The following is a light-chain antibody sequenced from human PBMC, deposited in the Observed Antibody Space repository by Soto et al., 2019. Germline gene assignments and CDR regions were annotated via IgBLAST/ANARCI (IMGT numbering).Light chain of an antibody. CDR2: SAS. CDR3: QQASSFPLT. CDR1: QAISSC. V-gene: IGKV1-12*01. J-gene: IGKJ4*01. Sequence: IQMTQSPSSVSASVGDTVTITCRASQAISSCLAWYQQKPGQPPNLLIYSASTLRSGVPSRFRGSESGVDFTLTISNLQPEDFAIYYCQQASSFPLTFGGGTKVEIK.